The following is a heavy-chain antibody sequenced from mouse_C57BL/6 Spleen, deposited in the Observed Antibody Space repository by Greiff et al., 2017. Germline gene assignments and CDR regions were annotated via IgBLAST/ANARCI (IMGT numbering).Heavy chain of an antibody. CDR1: GYSFTGYY. J-gene: IGHJ2*01. CDR3: ARLGIYYGNYVDY. CDR2: INPSTGGT. V-gene: IGHV1-42*01. Sequence: EVQLQQSGPELVKPGASVKISCKASGYSFTGYYMNWVKQSPEKSLEWIGEINPSTGGTTYNQKFKAKATLTVDKSSSTAYMQLKSLTSEDSAVYYCARLGIYYGNYVDYWGQGTTLTVSS. D-gene: IGHD2-1*01.